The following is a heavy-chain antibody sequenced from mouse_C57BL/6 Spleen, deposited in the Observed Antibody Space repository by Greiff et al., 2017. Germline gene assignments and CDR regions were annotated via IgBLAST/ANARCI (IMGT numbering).Heavy chain of an antibody. J-gene: IGHJ4*01. CDR2: INPSTGGT. Sequence: VQLQQSGPELVKPGASVKISCKASGYSFTGYYMNWVKQSPEKSLEWIGEINPSTGGTTYNQKFKDKATLTVDKSSSTAYMQLKSLTSEDSAVYYCARGTTVVAPYAMDYWGQGTSGTVSS. D-gene: IGHD1-1*01. CDR3: ARGTTVVAPYAMDY. V-gene: IGHV1-42*01. CDR1: GYSFTGYY.